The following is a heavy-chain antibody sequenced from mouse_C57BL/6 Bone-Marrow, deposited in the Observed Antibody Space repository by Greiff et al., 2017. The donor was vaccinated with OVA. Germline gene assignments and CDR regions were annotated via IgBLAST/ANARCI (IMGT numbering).Heavy chain of an antibody. J-gene: IGHJ1*03. CDR3: ARGYGSSHWYFDV. CDR1: GYTFTSYW. CDR2: INPSSGYT. V-gene: IGHV1-7*01. Sequence: QVHVKQSGAELAKPGASVKLSCKASGYTFTSYWMHWVKQRPGQGLEWIGYINPSSGYTKYNQKFKDKATLTADKSSSTAYMQLSSLTYEDSAVYYCARGYGSSHWYFDVWGTGTTVTVSS. D-gene: IGHD1-1*01.